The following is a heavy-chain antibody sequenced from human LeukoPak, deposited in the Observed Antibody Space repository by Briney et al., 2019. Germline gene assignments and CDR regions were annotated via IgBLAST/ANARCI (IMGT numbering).Heavy chain of an antibody. Sequence: EASVKVSCKASGYTFTTHTINWVRQATGQGIEWMGWMDPKSGNTGPAQKFQGRVIMTSDTSKSTAYMELGSLRSEDSAVYFCARYVSGDAFDKWGRGTMVTVSS. J-gene: IGHJ3*02. CDR1: GYTFTTHT. V-gene: IGHV1-8*01. D-gene: IGHD3-10*02. CDR3: ARYVSGDAFDK. CDR2: MDPKSGNT.